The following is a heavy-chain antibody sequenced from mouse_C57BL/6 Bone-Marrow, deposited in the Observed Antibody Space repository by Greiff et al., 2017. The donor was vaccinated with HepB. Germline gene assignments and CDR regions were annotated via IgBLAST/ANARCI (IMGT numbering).Heavy chain of an antibody. V-gene: IGHV3-1*01. CDR3: ARGGSSGYGFDY. Sequence: VQLQQSGPGMVKPSQSLSLTCTVTGYSITSGYDWHWIRHFPGNKLEWMGYISYSGSTNYNPSLKSRISITHDTSKNHFFLKLNSVTTEDTATYYCARGGSSGYGFDYWGKGTTLTVSS. CDR1: GYSITSGYD. CDR2: ISYSGST. D-gene: IGHD3-2*02. J-gene: IGHJ2*01.